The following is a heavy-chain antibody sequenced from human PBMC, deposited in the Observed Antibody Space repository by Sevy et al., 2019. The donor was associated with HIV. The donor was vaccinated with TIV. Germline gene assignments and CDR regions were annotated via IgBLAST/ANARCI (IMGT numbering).Heavy chain of an antibody. V-gene: IGHV3-7*01. Sequence: GGSLRLSCAASGFTFSSYWMSWVRQAPGKGLEWVANIKQDGSEKYYVDSVKGRFTISRDNAKNSLYLQMNSLRAEDTAVYYCARDRGYCSGASCSIGGIDYWGQGTLVTVSS. D-gene: IGHD2-15*01. CDR2: IKQDGSEK. CDR3: ARDRGYCSGASCSIGGIDY. CDR1: GFTFSSYW. J-gene: IGHJ4*02.